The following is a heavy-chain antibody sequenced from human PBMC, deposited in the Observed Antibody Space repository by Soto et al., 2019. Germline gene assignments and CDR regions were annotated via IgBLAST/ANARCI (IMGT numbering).Heavy chain of an antibody. CDR2: IIPIFGTA. J-gene: IGHJ1*01. V-gene: IGHV1-69*13. Sequence: GASVKVSCKASGGTFSSYAISWVRQAPGQGLEWMGGIIPIFGTANYAQKFQGRVTITADESTSTAYMELSSLRSEDTAVYYCARFSGFGELRAEYFQHWGQGTLVTVSS. D-gene: IGHD3-10*01. CDR1: GGTFSSYA. CDR3: ARFSGFGELRAEYFQH.